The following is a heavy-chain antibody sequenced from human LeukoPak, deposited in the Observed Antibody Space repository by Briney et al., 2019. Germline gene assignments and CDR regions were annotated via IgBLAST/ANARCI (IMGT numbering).Heavy chain of an antibody. V-gene: IGHV3-7*01. Sequence: GGSLRLSCAASGFTFSSYWMSWVRQAPGKGLEWVANIKQDGSEKYYVDSVKSRFTISRDNAKNSLYLQMNSLRAEDTAVYYCARVKWELLSRWFDPWGQGTLVTVSS. D-gene: IGHD1-26*01. CDR2: IKQDGSEK. CDR1: GFTFSSYW. J-gene: IGHJ5*02. CDR3: ARVKWELLSRWFDP.